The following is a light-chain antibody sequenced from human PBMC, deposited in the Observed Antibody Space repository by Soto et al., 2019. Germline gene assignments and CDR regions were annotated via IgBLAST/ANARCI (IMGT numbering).Light chain of an antibody. V-gene: IGKV1-9*01. Sequence: DIQLTQSPSFLSASVVDRVTITCRASQGISSYLAWYQQKPGKAPKLLIYAASTLQSGVPSRFSGSGSGTEFTLTISSLQPEDFATYYCQQLNSYPWTFGQGTKVDIK. CDR3: QQLNSYPWT. J-gene: IGKJ1*01. CDR1: QGISSY. CDR2: AAS.